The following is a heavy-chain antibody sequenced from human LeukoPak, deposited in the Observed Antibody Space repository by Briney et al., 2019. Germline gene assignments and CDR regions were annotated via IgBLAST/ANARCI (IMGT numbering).Heavy chain of an antibody. Sequence: PSQTLSLTCTVSGGSISSGSYYWSWIRQHPGKGLGWLGHINSNGETHYNPSLKSRLTISVDTSKSQFSLELSSATAADTAVYYCARADLAGYQEDFDFWGQGALVTVSS. J-gene: IGHJ4*02. CDR1: GGSISSGSYY. CDR3: ARADLAGYQEDFDF. CDR2: INSNGET. D-gene: IGHD3-9*01. V-gene: IGHV4-31*03.